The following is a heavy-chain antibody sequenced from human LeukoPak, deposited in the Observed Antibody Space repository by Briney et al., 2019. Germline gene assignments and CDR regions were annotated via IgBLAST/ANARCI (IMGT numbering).Heavy chain of an antibody. V-gene: IGHV1-2*02. CDR2: INPNSGGT. CDR1: GYTFTGYY. Sequence: ASVKVSCKASGYTFTGYYMHWVRQAPGQGLEWMGWINPNSGGTNYAQKFQGRVTMTRDTSISTAYMELSRLRSDDTAVYYCARDLLGYYDSSGYYSNYHNDHWGQGTLVTVSS. J-gene: IGHJ4*02. D-gene: IGHD3-22*01. CDR3: ARDLLGYYDSSGYYSNYHNDH.